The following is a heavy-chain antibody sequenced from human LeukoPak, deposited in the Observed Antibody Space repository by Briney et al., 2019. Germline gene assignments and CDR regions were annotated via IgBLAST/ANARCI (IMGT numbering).Heavy chain of an antibody. Sequence: PGGSLRLSCAASAFTFSTYAMNWVRQGPGKGLEGVSGISGNGGRTYSADSVKGRFTISRDNSKNTLYLQMNSLRAEDTAVYYCAKGSRYSRSYYFDYWGQGTLVTVSS. J-gene: IGHJ4*02. CDR1: AFTFSTYA. CDR3: AKGSRYSRSYYFDY. CDR2: ISGNGGRT. V-gene: IGHV3-23*01. D-gene: IGHD6-6*01.